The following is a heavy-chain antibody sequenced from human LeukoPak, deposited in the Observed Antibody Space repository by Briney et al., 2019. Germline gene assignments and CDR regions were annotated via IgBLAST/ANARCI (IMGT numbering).Heavy chain of an antibody. J-gene: IGHJ4*02. CDR2: IYPGDSDT. D-gene: IGHD2-15*01. Sequence: GESLKISCKGSGYSFTSYWIGWVRQMPGKGLEWMGIIYPGDSDTRYSPSFQGQVTISADKSISTAYLQWSSLKASDTAMYYWARLQGYCSGGSCYPNDYWGQGTLVTVSS. CDR1: GYSFTSYW. V-gene: IGHV5-51*01. CDR3: ARLQGYCSGGSCYPNDY.